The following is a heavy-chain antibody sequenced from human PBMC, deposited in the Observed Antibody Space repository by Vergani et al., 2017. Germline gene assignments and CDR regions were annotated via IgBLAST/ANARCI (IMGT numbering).Heavy chain of an antibody. D-gene: IGHD6-13*01. CDR1: GFTFSSYA. J-gene: IGHJ5*02. CDR3: ASGRGSSSFNWFDP. V-gene: IGHV3-30-3*01. CDR2: VSYDGSNK. Sequence: QVQLVESGGGVVQPGRSLRLSCAASGFTFSSYAMHWVRQAPGKGLEWVAVVSYDGSNKYYADSVKGRFTISRDNSKNTLYLQMNSLRAEDTAVYYCASGRGSSSFNWFDPWGQGTLVTVSS.